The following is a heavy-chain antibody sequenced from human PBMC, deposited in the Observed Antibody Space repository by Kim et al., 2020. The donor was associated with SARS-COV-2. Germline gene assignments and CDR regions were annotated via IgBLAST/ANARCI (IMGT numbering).Heavy chain of an antibody. CDR3: ARVEGSAWYSAY. Sequence: GGSLRLSCAASGFTFSNYPMHWVRQAPGKGLEYVSAINTDGSNTYYVASVRGRFTISRDNSKNTLYLQMGSLRVEDMAVYYCARVEGSAWYSAYWGQGTLVTVPS. CDR2: INTDGSNT. J-gene: IGHJ4*02. D-gene: IGHD6-19*01. CDR1: GFTFSNYP. V-gene: IGHV3-64*02.